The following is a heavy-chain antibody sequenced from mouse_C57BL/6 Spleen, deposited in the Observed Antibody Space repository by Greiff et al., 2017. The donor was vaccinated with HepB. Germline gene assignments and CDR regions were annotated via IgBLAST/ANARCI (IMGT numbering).Heavy chain of an antibody. D-gene: IGHD1-1*01. CDR3: GRKETTVVENYAMDY. J-gene: IGHJ4*01. Sequence: VMLVESGPGLVAPSQSLSITCTVSGFSLTSYAISWVRQPPGKGLEWLGVIWTGGGTNYNSALKSRLSISKDNSKSQVFLKMNSLQTDDTARYYCGRKETTVVENYAMDYWGQGTSVTVSS. CDR1: GFSLTSYA. V-gene: IGHV2-9-1*01. CDR2: IWTGGGT.